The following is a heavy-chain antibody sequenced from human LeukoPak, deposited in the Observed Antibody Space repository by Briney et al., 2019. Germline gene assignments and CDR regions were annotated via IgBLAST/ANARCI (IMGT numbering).Heavy chain of an antibody. CDR3: ARDPRGYSHGSHFDY. Sequence: GGSLRLSCAASGFTFSSYSMNWVRQAPGKGLEWVSPISSSSSYIYYADSVKGRFTISRDNAKNSLYLQMNSLRAEDTAVYYCARDPRGYSHGSHFDYWGQGTLVTVSS. CDR2: ISSSSSYI. J-gene: IGHJ4*02. CDR1: GFTFSSYS. V-gene: IGHV3-21*01. D-gene: IGHD5-18*01.